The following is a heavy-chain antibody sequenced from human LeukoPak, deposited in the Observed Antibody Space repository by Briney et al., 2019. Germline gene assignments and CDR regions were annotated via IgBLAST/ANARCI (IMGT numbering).Heavy chain of an antibody. CDR2: IYPGDSET. J-gene: IGHJ3*02. CDR3: ATTLYSGTYGDAFDI. D-gene: IGHD1-26*01. CDR1: GYSFTTYW. Sequence: RPGESLKISCQGSGYSFTTYWIGWVRQMPGKGLEWMGIIYPGDSETRYSPSFQGQVTISADKSISTAYLQWSSLKASDTAMYYCATTLYSGTYGDAFDIWGQGTMVTVSS. V-gene: IGHV5-51*01.